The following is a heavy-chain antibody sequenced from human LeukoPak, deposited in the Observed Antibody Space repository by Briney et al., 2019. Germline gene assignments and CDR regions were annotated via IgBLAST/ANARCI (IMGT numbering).Heavy chain of an antibody. D-gene: IGHD3-22*01. CDR3: AKSGGLYYYDSSGYL. J-gene: IGHJ4*02. CDR1: GFTFSSYA. V-gene: IGHV3-23*01. CDR2: ISGSGGST. Sequence: GGSLRLSCAASGFTFSSYAMSWVRQAPGKGLEWVSAISGSGGSTYYADSVKGRFTISRDNPKKTLYLQMNSLRAEDTAVYYCAKSGGLYYYDSSGYLWGQGTLVTVSS.